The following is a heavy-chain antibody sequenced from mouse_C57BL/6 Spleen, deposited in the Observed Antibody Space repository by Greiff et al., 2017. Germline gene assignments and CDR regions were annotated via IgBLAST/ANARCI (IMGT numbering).Heavy chain of an antibody. CDR2: IDPSDSYT. CDR3: ARGNYYDYGGFAY. Sequence: VQLQQPGAELVMPGASVQLSCKASGYNFTSYWMHWVKQRPGQGLEWIGEIDPSDSYTNYNQKFKGKSTLTVDKSSSTAYMQLSSLTSEDSAVDYCARGNYYDYGGFAYWGQGTLVSVSA. CDR1: GYNFTSYW. V-gene: IGHV1-69*01. D-gene: IGHD2-4*01. J-gene: IGHJ3*01.